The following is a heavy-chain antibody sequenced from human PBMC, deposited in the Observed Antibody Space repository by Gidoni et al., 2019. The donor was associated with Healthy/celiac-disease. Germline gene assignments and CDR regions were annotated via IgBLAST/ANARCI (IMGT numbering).Heavy chain of an antibody. CDR2: INPSGGST. CDR3: ARERGLGDYGDYRGPNFDY. J-gene: IGHJ4*02. V-gene: IGHV1-46*01. Sequence: QVQLVQSGAEVKKPGASVKVSCKASGYTFTSYYMHWVRQAPGQGREWMGIINPSGGSTSYAQKFQGRVTMTRDTSASTVYMELSRLRSEDTAVYYCARERGLGDYGDYRGPNFDYWGQGTLVTVSS. CDR1: GYTFTSYY. D-gene: IGHD4-17*01.